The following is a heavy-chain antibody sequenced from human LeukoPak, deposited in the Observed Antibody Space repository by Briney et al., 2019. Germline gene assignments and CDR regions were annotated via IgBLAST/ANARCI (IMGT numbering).Heavy chain of an antibody. CDR2: IKQDGSEK. CDR3: ARFVVVPAALYYYYMDV. CDR1: GFTFSSYW. V-gene: IGHV3-7*01. D-gene: IGHD2-2*01. J-gene: IGHJ6*03. Sequence: GGSLRLSCAASGFTFSSYWMSWVRQAPGKGLEWVANIKQDGSEKYYVDSVKGRFTISRDNAKNSLYLQMNSLRAEDTAVYYCARFVVVPAALYYYYMDVWGKGTTVTVSS.